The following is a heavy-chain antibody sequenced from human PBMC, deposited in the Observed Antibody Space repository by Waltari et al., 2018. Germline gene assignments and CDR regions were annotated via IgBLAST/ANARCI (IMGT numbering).Heavy chain of an antibody. CDR3: ARGREYSSSRALDY. Sequence: QVQLQQWGAGLLKPSETLSLTCAVYGGSFSGYYWSWIRQPPGKGLEWIGEINHSGSTNYNPSLKSRVTISVDTSKNQFSLKLSSVTAADTAVYYCARGREYSSSRALDYWGQGTLVTVSS. V-gene: IGHV4-34*01. CDR1: GGSFSGYY. D-gene: IGHD6-6*01. J-gene: IGHJ4*02. CDR2: INHSGST.